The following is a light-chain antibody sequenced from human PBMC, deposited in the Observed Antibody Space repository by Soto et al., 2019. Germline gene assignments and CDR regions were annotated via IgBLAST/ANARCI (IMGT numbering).Light chain of an antibody. Sequence: DIHMTHSPSTLSASLVDRVTITCRASQSISSWLAWYQQKPGKAPKLLIYDASSLESGVPSRFSGSGSGTEFTLTISSLQSEDFATYYCQQYKSFWTFGQGTKVDIK. CDR3: QQYKSFWT. CDR2: DAS. V-gene: IGKV1-5*01. J-gene: IGKJ1*01. CDR1: QSISSW.